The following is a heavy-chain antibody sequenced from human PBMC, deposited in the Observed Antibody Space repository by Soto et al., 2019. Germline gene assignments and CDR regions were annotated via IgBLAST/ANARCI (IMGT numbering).Heavy chain of an antibody. CDR3: AKDCSGREVT. CDR2: TNQDGTEK. J-gene: IGHJ5*01. D-gene: IGHD1-26*01. V-gene: IGHV3-7*04. CDR1: GFTFSNFW. Sequence: EVQLVESGGDSVQPGGSLRLSCAASGFTFSNFWMSWLRQAPGRGLEWVANTNQDGTEKNYLESVRGRFTISRDTAKNSLSLQIHSLRAEDMAVYYWAKDCSGREVTWGHGTPVIVSS.